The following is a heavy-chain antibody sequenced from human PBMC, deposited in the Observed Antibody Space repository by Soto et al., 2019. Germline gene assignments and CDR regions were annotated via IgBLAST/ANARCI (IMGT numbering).Heavy chain of an antibody. CDR3: ARVGYGSGSLTYLDY. Sequence: QVQLQESGPGLVKPSGTLSLTCAVSGGSISSSNWWSWVRQPPGKGLECIGEIYHSGSTNYNPSLKSRLIISVYKSKNQFSLKLSSVTAADTAVYYCARVGYGSGSLTYLDYWGQGTLVTVSS. CDR1: GGSISSSNW. V-gene: IGHV4-4*02. J-gene: IGHJ4*02. D-gene: IGHD3-10*01. CDR2: IYHSGST.